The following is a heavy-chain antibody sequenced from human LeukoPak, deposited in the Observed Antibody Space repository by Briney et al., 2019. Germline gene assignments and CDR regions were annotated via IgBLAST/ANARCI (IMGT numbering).Heavy chain of an antibody. D-gene: IGHD1-26*01. Sequence: SETLSLTCTVSGGSISHYYWSWIRQSPGKGLEWIANIYYSGNTKYNPSLKSRVTMSADTCKNLSSLKLSSVTAADTAVYYCARHVGLWEFDYWGQGTLVTVSS. J-gene: IGHJ4*02. CDR2: IYYSGNT. CDR3: ARHVGLWEFDY. V-gene: IGHV4-59*08. CDR1: GGSISHYY.